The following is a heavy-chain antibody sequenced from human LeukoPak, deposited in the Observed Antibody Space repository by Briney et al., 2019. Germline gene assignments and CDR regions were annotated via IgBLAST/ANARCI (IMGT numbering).Heavy chain of an antibody. D-gene: IGHD6-19*01. Sequence: ASVKVSCKASGYSFTSYYMHWVRQAPGQGLEWMGFINPSGSSAAYAQKFQGRLTMTRDMFTSTDYMELTSLTSDDTAVYYCARAPFSSGWYLPWGYMDVWGKGTTVTISS. CDR2: INPSGSSA. J-gene: IGHJ6*03. CDR1: GYSFTSYY. CDR3: ARAPFSSGWYLPWGYMDV. V-gene: IGHV1-46*01.